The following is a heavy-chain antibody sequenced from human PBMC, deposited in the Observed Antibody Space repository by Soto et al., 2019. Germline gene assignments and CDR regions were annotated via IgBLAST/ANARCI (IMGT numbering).Heavy chain of an antibody. D-gene: IGHD3-10*01. CDR1: GGSISSGGYY. CDR2: IYYNGST. J-gene: IGHJ6*02. CDR3: ARGERGVHYGMDV. V-gene: IGHV4-31*03. Sequence: SETLSLTCTVSGGSISSGGYYWSWIRQHPGKGLEWIGYIYYNGSTYYNPSLKSRVTISVDTSKNQFSLKPSSVTAADTAVYYCARGERGVHYGMDVWGQGTTVTVSS.